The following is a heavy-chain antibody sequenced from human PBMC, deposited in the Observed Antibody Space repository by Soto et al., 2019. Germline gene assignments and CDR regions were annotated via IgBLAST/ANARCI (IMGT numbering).Heavy chain of an antibody. CDR1: GFTFSSYT. J-gene: IGHJ6*02. V-gene: IGHV3-7*01. CDR3: ARDRCSSTSCYPDYYYGMDG. D-gene: IGHD2-2*01. Sequence: GGSLRLYCAPSGFTFSSYTMSWVRPAPRKGLEGVANIKQEGREKYYVDSVKGRFTTSRDNSKNTLYLQMNSLRAEDTAVYYCARDRCSSTSCYPDYYYGMDGWGQGTTVTVSS. CDR2: IKQEGREK.